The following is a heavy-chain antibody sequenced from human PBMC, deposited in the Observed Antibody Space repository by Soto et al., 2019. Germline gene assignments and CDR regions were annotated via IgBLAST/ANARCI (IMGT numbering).Heavy chain of an antibody. CDR1: GGSISSSTYY. CDR2: VHFSATT. Sequence: QLQLQESGPGLVKPSETLSLTCTVSGGSISSSTYYWGWIRQPPGKGLEWIGSVHFSATTYYNPSHKSRLTFSADTSKILFSLKLSSVTAADTAVYYCARHGLSRSGWTAAGFDYWGQGIVVTVSS. V-gene: IGHV4-39*01. J-gene: IGHJ4*02. D-gene: IGHD6-19*01. CDR3: ARHGLSRSGWTAAGFDY.